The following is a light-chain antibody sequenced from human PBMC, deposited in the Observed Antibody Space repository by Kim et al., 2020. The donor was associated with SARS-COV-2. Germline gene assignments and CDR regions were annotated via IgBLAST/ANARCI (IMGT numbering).Light chain of an antibody. CDR2: DAS. CDR1: QSISSW. CDR3: QQYQTYLYS. J-gene: IGKJ2*01. V-gene: IGKV1-5*01. Sequence: DIQMTQSPSTLSASVGDRVTITCRASQSISSWLAWYQQKPGKAPNLLIYDASRLHSGVPSRFSGSRSGTEFTLTINSLQPDDFATYYCQQYQTYLYSFGQGTKVDIK.